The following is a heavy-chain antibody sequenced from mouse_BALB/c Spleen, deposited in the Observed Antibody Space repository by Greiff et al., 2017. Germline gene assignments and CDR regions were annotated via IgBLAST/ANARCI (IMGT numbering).Heavy chain of an antibody. D-gene: IGHD2-2*01. CDR3: ARFGYDEDYYAMDY. V-gene: IGHV5-17*02. J-gene: IGHJ4*01. CDR2: ISSGSSTI. CDR1: GFTFSSFG. Sequence: EVQVVESGGGLVQPGGSRKLSCAASGFTFSSFGMHWVRQAPEKGLEWVAYISSGSSTIYYADTVKGRFTISRDNPKNTLFLQMTSLRSEDTAMYYCARFGYDEDYYAMDYWGQGTSVTVSS.